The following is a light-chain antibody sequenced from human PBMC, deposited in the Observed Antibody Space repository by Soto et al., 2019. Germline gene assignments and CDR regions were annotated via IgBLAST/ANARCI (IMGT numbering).Light chain of an antibody. V-gene: IGKV1-39*01. CDR2: AAS. J-gene: IGKJ2*01. CDR1: QSISSY. Sequence: DIQMTQSPSSLSASVGDRVTITCRASQSISSYLNWYQQKPGKAPKLLIYAASSLHSGVPSRFSGSGSGTDFTLIISSLQPEDFATYYCQQSYSTLGTFGQGTMLEIK. CDR3: QQSYSTLGT.